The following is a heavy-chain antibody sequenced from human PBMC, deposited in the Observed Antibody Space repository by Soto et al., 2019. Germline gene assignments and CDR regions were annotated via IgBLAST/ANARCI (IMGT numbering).Heavy chain of an antibody. CDR3: TADARHDYYDSSGYSI. D-gene: IGHD3-22*01. Sequence: ASVKVSCKASGFTFTSSAVQWVLQARGQRLEWIGWIVVGSGNTNYAQKFQERVTITRDMSTSTAYMELSSLRSEDTAVYYCTADARHDYYDSSGYSIWGQGTLVTVSS. CDR1: GFTFTSSA. V-gene: IGHV1-58*01. CDR2: IVVGSGNT. J-gene: IGHJ4*02.